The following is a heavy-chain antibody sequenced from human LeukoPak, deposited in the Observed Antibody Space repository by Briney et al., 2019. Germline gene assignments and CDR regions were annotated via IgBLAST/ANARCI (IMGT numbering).Heavy chain of an antibody. CDR3: ARGFLVYDSSGYYYGGFWFDP. Sequence: PSETLSLTCTVSGGSISSGSYYWSWIRQPAGKGLEWIGRIYTSGSTNYNPSLKSRVTISVDTSKNQFSPKLSSVTAADTAVYYCARGFLVYDSSGYYYGGFWFDPWGQGTLSPSPQ. V-gene: IGHV4-61*02. CDR2: IYTSGST. CDR1: GGSISSGSYY. J-gene: IGHJ5*02. D-gene: IGHD3-22*01.